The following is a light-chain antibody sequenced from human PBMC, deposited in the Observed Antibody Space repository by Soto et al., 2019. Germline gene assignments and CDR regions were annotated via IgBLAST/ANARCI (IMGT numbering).Light chain of an antibody. CDR1: QSVSSSF. V-gene: IGKV3-20*01. J-gene: IGKJ1*01. CDR2: GAS. CDR3: QQYDSSPWT. Sequence: EIVLTQSPGTLSLSPGERATLSCRASQSVSSSFLAWYQQKPGQAPRLLIYGASTRATGIPDRFSGSGSVTDFNLTISRLEPEDFAVYYCQQYDSSPWTFGQGTKVEIK.